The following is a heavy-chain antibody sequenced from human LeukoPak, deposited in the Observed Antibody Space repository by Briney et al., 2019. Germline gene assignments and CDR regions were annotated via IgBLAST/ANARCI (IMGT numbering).Heavy chain of an antibody. D-gene: IGHD6-13*01. CDR3: ARPGVAAVEDY. V-gene: IGHV3-7*01. Sequence: GGSLRLSCAASGFTFSSYWMSWVRQAPGKGPEGVANIKQDGSEKYYVDSVKGRFTISRDNAKNSLYLQMNSLRAEDTAVYYCARPGVAAVEDYWGQGTLVTVSS. CDR1: GFTFSSYW. J-gene: IGHJ4*02. CDR2: IKQDGSEK.